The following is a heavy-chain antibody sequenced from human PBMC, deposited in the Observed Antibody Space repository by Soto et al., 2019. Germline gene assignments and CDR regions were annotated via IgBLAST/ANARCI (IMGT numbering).Heavy chain of an antibody. V-gene: IGHV3-15*01. CDR3: ATDWGRD. CDR2: IKRLSNGGIT. Sequence: EVQLVESGGGLVRPGGSLRLSCAASGFTFSNAWMAWGRQAPGKGLEWVGRIKRLSNGGITEYAAPVKGRFSISRDDSKTTVHLQRDSLRTEDTAVYYCATDWGRDWGQGTLVTVSS. D-gene: IGHD3-16*01. J-gene: IGHJ4*02. CDR1: GFTFSNAW.